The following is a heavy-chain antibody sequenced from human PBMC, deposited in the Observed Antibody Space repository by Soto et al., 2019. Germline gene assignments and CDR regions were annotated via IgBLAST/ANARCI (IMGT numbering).Heavy chain of an antibody. CDR3: NSYPDFWGGHTPL. Sequence: EVQLVESGGGLVQPGGSLRLSCAASGFSITNTWMHWVRQAPGKGLEWVGRVKSKADGGTADYAAPVKGRFTVSRDDSTNTQYLQMNSLQMEDAAVYYCNSYPDFWGGHTPLWGQGTLVTVSS. D-gene: IGHD3-3*01. V-gene: IGHV3-15*07. J-gene: IGHJ4*02. CDR2: VKSKADGGTA. CDR1: GFSITNTW.